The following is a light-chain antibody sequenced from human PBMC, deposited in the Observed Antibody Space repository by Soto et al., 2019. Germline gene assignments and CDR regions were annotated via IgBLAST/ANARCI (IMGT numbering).Light chain of an antibody. J-gene: IGKJ5*01. CDR3: QQYYGYPPT. Sequence: DIQMTQSPSSLSASVGDRVTITCRASQSISSYLNCYQQKPGKAPKLLIYAASTLQSGVPSRFSGSGSGTDFTLTISCLQSEDFATYYCQQYYGYPPTFGQGTRLEIK. CDR2: AAS. V-gene: IGKV1-39*01. CDR1: QSISSY.